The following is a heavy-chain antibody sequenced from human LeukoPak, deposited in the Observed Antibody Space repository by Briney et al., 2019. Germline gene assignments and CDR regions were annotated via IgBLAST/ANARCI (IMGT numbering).Heavy chain of an antibody. D-gene: IGHD6-13*01. J-gene: IGHJ4*02. CDR3: ARRERAAAGTFFFDY. CDR1: GGSISSYY. Sequence: SQTLSLTCAVSGGSISSYYWSWIRQPPGKGLEWIGYIYYSGSTNYNPSLKSRVTISVDTSKNQFSLKLSSVTAADTAVYYCARRERAAAGTFFFDYWGQGTLVTVSS. V-gene: IGHV4-59*08. CDR2: IYYSGST.